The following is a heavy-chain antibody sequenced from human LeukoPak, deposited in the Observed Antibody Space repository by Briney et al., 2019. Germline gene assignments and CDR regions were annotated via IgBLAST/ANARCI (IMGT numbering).Heavy chain of an antibody. CDR2: ISGSGTTI. D-gene: IGHD2-2*02. CDR3: ASYFRCSSATCYTNY. J-gene: IGHJ4*02. V-gene: IGHV3-23*01. Sequence: GRSLRLSCTASGFTFSSYAMSWVRQAPGKGLEWVSAISGSGTTIFYGDTIKGRFTISRDSSKNTLYLQMNSLRAEDTAVYYCASYFRCSSATCYTNYWGQGTLVTVSS. CDR1: GFTFSSYA.